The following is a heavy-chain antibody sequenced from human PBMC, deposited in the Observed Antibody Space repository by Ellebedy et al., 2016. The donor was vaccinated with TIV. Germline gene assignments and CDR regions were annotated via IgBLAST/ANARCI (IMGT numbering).Heavy chain of an antibody. CDR2: IGTAGDT. Sequence: GESLKISXAASGFTFSSYDMHWVRQATGKGLEWVSAIGTAGDTYYPGSVKGRFTISRENAKNSLYLQMNSLRAEDTAVYYCARRYFDSWGQGTLVTVSS. J-gene: IGHJ4*02. V-gene: IGHV3-13*01. CDR3: ARRYFDS. D-gene: IGHD1-14*01. CDR1: GFTFSSYD.